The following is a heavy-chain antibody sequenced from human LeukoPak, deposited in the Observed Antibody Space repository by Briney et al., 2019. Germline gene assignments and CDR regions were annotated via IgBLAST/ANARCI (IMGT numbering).Heavy chain of an antibody. CDR3: ARHIWDSGSLTMIVRYFDL. J-gene: IGHJ2*01. D-gene: IGHD3-22*01. CDR2: IYYSGNT. V-gene: IGHV4-59*08. CDR1: SGSISNYY. Sequence: PSETLSLTCTVSSGSISNYYWSWIRQPPGKGLEWIGYIYYSGNTNYNPSLKSRVTISVDTSKNQFSLKLSSVTAADTAVYYCARHIWDSGSLTMIVRYFDLWGRGTLVTVSS.